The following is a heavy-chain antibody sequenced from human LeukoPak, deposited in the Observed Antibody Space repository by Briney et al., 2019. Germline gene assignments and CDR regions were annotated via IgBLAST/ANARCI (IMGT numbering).Heavy chain of an antibody. Sequence: SVKVSCKASGGTFSSYAISWVRQAPGQGLEWMGGIIPIFGTANYAQKFQGRVTITTDESTSTAYMELSSLRSEDTAVYYCASATSEPVEGWYHYYYMDVWGKGTTVTVSS. V-gene: IGHV1-69*05. CDR1: GGTFSSYA. D-gene: IGHD5-24*01. CDR3: ASATSEPVEGWYHYYYMDV. CDR2: IIPIFGTA. J-gene: IGHJ6*03.